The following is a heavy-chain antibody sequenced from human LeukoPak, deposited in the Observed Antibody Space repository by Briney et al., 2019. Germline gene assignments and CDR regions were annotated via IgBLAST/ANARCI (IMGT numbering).Heavy chain of an antibody. D-gene: IGHD6-19*01. CDR3: AKDWGSSGWYRFES. CDR2: IRYDGSNK. CDR1: RFTFSSYG. Sequence: RPGGSLRLSCAASRFTFSSYGMHWVRQAPGKGLEWVAFIRYDGSNKYYADSVKGRFTISRDNSKNTLYLQMNSLRAEDTAVYYCAKDWGSSGWYRFESWGQGTLVTVSP. J-gene: IGHJ4*02. V-gene: IGHV3-30*02.